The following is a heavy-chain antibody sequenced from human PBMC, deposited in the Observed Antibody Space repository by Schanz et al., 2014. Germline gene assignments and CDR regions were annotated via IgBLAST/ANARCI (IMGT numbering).Heavy chain of an antibody. Sequence: QLQLQESGPGLVKPSETLSLTCTVSGGSISSSSYFWGWIRQPPGKGLEWIGSIYNSGSTYYNPSLKGRVPISVDPSKTQSSLRLSSVPAADTAVYYCARRLRGFDYWGQGTLVTVSS. D-gene: IGHD4-17*01. CDR1: GGSISSSSYF. J-gene: IGHJ4*02. CDR2: IYNSGST. CDR3: ARRLRGFDY. V-gene: IGHV4-39*01.